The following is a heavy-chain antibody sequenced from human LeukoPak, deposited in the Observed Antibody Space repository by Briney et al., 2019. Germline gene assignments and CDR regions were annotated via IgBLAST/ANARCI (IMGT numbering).Heavy chain of an antibody. J-gene: IGHJ3*02. CDR3: ARESYCSDGSCYSWRAFDI. V-gene: IGHV3-74*01. CDR1: GFTFSTYW. Sequence: GGSLRLSCAASGFTFSTYWMHWVRQAPGKGLVWVSRINTDGSSTYYADSVKGRFTISRDNAKNTLYLQMNSLRAEDTAVYFCARESYCSDGSCYSWRAFDIWGQGTMVTVSS. CDR2: INTDGSST. D-gene: IGHD2-15*01.